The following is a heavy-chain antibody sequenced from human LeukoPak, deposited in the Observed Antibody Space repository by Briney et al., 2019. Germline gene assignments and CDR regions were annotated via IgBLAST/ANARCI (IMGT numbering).Heavy chain of an antibody. Sequence: GGSLRLSCAASGFTFNDYYMSWIRQAPGKGLEWLSHINIGGTNTHYADSVKGRFTISRDNAKKSLYLEMNNLRAEDTAVYFCAKRGVVIRVILVGFHKEAYYFDSWGQGALVTVSS. J-gene: IGHJ4*02. D-gene: IGHD3-22*01. CDR2: INIGGTNT. CDR1: GFTFNDYY. CDR3: AKRGVVIRVILVGFHKEAYYFDS. V-gene: IGHV3-11*01.